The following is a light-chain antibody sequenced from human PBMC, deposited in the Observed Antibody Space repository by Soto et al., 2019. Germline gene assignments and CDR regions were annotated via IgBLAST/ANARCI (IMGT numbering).Light chain of an antibody. CDR3: VSYTTSASYV. V-gene: IGLV2-14*01. CDR2: DIN. CDR1: SSDAGNYIF. Sequence: QSALTQPAPVSGSPGQSITISCTGTSSDAGNYIFVSWYRQHPGKAPKLMIYDINNRPSGVSNRFSGSKSGNTASLTISGLQAEDESDYYCVSYTTSASYVFGTGTKLTVL. J-gene: IGLJ1*01.